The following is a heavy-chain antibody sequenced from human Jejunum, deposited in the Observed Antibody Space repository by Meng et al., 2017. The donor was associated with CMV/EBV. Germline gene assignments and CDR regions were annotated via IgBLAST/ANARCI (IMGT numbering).Heavy chain of an antibody. CDR1: DGSISSSTYF. Sequence: QVRLQGSGPGLVTSSETLSFTCTVSDGSISSSTYFWGWIRQSPGKGLEWIGSIFYSGATYYSPSLKSRVVISVDTSKNQFSLKMTSMTAADTAVYFCARELTLSRGLFDYWGQGTLVTVSS. D-gene: IGHD3-9*01. CDR3: ARELTLSRGLFDY. J-gene: IGHJ4*02. V-gene: IGHV4-39*07. CDR2: IFYSGAT.